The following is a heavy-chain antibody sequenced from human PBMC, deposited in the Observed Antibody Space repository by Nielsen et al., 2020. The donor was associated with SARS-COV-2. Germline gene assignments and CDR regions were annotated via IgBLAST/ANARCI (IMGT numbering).Heavy chain of an antibody. CDR3: ARDVGRDGFDI. CDR2: IKQDGSEM. V-gene: IGHV3-7*03. D-gene: IGHD1-26*01. Sequence: GESLKISCAASGFTFSSYWMSWVRQAPGKGLEWVANIKQDGSEMYYVDSVKGRCTISRDNAKNSLYLQMNSLRDEDTAVYYCARDVGRDGFDIWGQGTMVTVSS. CDR1: GFTFSSYW. J-gene: IGHJ3*02.